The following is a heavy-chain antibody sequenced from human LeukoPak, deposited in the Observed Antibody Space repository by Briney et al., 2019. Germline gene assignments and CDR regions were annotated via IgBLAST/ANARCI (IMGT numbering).Heavy chain of an antibody. J-gene: IGHJ4*01. Sequence: GGSLRLSCAASGFSFSTNDMHWVRQAPGKGLEWVAFMRYDGSHEHYIDSVKGRFTVSGDNSKNTLYLHMHSLRVDDTAVYFCAKEVRVVTAILYFDHWGQGSLVTVSS. CDR2: MRYDGSHE. CDR3: AKEVRVVTAILYFDH. D-gene: IGHD2-21*02. V-gene: IGHV3-30*02. CDR1: GFSFSTND.